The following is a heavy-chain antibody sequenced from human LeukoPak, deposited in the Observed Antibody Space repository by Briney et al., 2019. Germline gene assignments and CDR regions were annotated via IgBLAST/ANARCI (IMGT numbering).Heavy chain of an antibody. CDR2: ISYDGSNK. Sequence: PGGSLRLSCAASGFTFSSYAMHWVRQAPGKGLEWVAVISYDGSNKYYADSVKGRFTISRDNSKNTLYLQMNSLRAEDTAVYYCARGRTMIVVVPLYWGQGTLVTVSS. CDR1: GFTFSSYA. CDR3: ARGRTMIVVVPLY. J-gene: IGHJ4*02. D-gene: IGHD3-22*01. V-gene: IGHV3-30-3*01.